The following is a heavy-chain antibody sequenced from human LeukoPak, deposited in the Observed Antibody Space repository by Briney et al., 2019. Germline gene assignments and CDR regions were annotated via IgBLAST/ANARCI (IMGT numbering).Heavy chain of an antibody. CDR1: GYTITSYY. Sequence: ASVKVSCKASGYTITSYYMHWVRQAPGQGLEWMGIINPSGGSTSYAQKFQGRVTMTRDMSTSAVYMELSSLRSEDTAVYYCARDLRNYGDSNDAFDIWGQGTMVTVSS. J-gene: IGHJ3*02. D-gene: IGHD4-17*01. CDR2: INPSGGST. V-gene: IGHV1-46*01. CDR3: ARDLRNYGDSNDAFDI.